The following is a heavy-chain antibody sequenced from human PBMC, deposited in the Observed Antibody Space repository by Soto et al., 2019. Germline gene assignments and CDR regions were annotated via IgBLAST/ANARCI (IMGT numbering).Heavy chain of an antibody. CDR3: ARGGHYYDSSGYGVFDY. CDR2: IKQDGSEK. D-gene: IGHD3-22*01. V-gene: IGHV3-7*05. Sequence: EVQLVESGGGLVQPGGSLRLSCAASGFTFSSYWMSWVRQAPGKGLEWVANIKQDGSEKYYVDSVKGRFTISRDNAKNSLYLQMNSLSAEDTAVYYCARGGHYYDSSGYGVFDYWGQGTLVTVSS. J-gene: IGHJ4*02. CDR1: GFTFSSYW.